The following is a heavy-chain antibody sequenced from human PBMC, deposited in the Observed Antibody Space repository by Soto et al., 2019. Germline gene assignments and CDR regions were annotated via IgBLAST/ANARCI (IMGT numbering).Heavy chain of an antibody. CDR1: GFTFSSYS. J-gene: IGHJ4*02. CDR3: ANTRNDYGDRCFDY. Sequence: PGGSLRLSCAASGFTFSSYSMNWVRQAPGKGLEWVSSISSSSSYIYYADSVKGRFTISRDNAKNSLYLQMNSLRAEDTAVYYCANTRNDYGDRCFDYWGQGTLVTVSS. V-gene: IGHV3-21*01. CDR2: ISSSSSYI. D-gene: IGHD4-17*01.